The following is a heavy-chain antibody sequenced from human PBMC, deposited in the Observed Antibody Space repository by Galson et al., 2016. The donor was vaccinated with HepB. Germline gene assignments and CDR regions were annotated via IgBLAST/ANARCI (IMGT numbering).Heavy chain of an antibody. Sequence: SVKVSCKASGYTFTNYPIHWVRQAPGQRLEWMGWINAGNGDTKYSQKFQGRVTITRDTSASTAYMELSSLRSEDTAVYYCARQDYDFWSAIKYYYYYYMDVWGQGTTVTVSS. CDR3: ARQDYDFWSAIKYYYYYYMDV. D-gene: IGHD3-3*01. V-gene: IGHV1-3*01. CDR1: GYTFTNYP. J-gene: IGHJ6*03. CDR2: INAGNGDT.